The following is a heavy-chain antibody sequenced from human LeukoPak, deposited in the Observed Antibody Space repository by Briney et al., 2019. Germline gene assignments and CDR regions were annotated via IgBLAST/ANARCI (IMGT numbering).Heavy chain of an antibody. CDR1: GYSISSGYY. D-gene: IGHD2-8*01. CDR2: IYHSGST. V-gene: IGHV4-38-2*02. CDR3: ARALDCTNGVCFGGDAFDI. J-gene: IGHJ3*02. Sequence: SETLSLTCTVSGYSISSGYYWGWIRQPPGKGLEWIGSIYHSGSTYYNPSLKSRVTISVDTSKNQFSLKLSSVTAADTAVYYCARALDCTNGVCFGGDAFDIWGQGTMVTVSS.